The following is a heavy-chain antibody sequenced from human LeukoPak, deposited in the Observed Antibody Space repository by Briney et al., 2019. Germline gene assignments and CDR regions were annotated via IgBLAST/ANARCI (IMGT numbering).Heavy chain of an antibody. D-gene: IGHD6-19*01. V-gene: IGHV4-34*01. J-gene: IGHJ4*02. CDR2: INHSGST. CDR3: ARELSSGWKYDY. CDR1: GGSFSGYY. Sequence: PSETLSLTCAVYGGSFSGYYWSWIRQPPGKGLEWIGEINHSGSTNYNPSLKSRVTISVDTSKNQFSLKLSSVTAADTAVYYCARELSSGWKYDYWGQGTLVTVSS.